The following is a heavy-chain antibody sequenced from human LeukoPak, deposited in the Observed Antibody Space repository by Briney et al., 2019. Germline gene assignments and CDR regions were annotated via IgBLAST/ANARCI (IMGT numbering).Heavy chain of an antibody. D-gene: IGHD6-19*01. Sequence: SETLSLTCTVSGGSISSSSYYWGWIRQPPGKGLEWIGSIYYSGSTYYNPSLKSRVTISVDTSKNQFSLKLSSVTAADTAVYYCARVRQWLVPNHMDVWGKGTTVTVSS. V-gene: IGHV4-39*07. CDR3: ARVRQWLVPNHMDV. J-gene: IGHJ6*03. CDR1: GGSISSSSYY. CDR2: IYYSGST.